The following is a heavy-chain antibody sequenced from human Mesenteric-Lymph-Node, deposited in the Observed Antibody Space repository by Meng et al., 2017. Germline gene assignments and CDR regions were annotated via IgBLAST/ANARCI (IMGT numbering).Heavy chain of an antibody. J-gene: IGHJ6*02. V-gene: IGHV1-8*03. D-gene: IGHD2-2*01. CDR3: ARASELGIVVVPAAMPNYYYYYGMDV. CDR2: MNPNSGNT. Sequence: ASVKVSCKASGYTFTSYDINWVRQATGQGLEWMGWMNPNSGNTGYAQEFQGRVTITRNTSISTAYMELSSLRSEDTAVYYCARASELGIVVVPAAMPNYYYYYGMDVWGQGTTVTVSS. CDR1: GYTFTSYD.